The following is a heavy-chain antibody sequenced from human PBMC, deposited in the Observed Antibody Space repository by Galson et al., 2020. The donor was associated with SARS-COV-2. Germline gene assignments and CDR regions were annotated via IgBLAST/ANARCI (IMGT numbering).Heavy chain of an antibody. CDR3: AREIAWLVRVGMDV. Sequence: GESLKISCAASGFTFSSYEMNWVRQAPGKGLEWVSYTSSSGSTIYYADSVKGRFTISRDNAKNSLYLQMNSLRAEDTAVYYCAREIAWLVRVGMDVWGQGPTVTVSS. D-gene: IGHD6-19*01. CDR1: GFTFSSYE. CDR2: TSSSGSTI. J-gene: IGHJ6*02. V-gene: IGHV3-48*03.